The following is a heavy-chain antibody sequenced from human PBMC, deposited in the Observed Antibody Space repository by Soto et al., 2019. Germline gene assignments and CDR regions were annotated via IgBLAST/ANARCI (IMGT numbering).Heavy chain of an antibody. Sequence: PSETLSRTFALSGGSISNSNLWSWVRQPPGKGLEWIGEIYHGGSTNYNPSLKSRVTRSVDMSQNQILLRLSSVTAAEPAVYYCARSPRSIAAGGIDYWGQGILVTVS. J-gene: IGHJ4*02. CDR1: GGSISNSNL. D-gene: IGHD6-13*01. CDR3: ARSPRSIAAGGIDY. CDR2: IYHGGST. V-gene: IGHV4-4*02.